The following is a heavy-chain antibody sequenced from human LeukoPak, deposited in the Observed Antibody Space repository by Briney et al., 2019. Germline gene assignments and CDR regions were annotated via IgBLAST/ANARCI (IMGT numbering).Heavy chain of an antibody. D-gene: IGHD3-22*01. CDR1: GFTFSHFA. CDR2: ISGSGNKT. J-gene: IGHJ4*02. Sequence: PGGSLRLSCAASGFTFSHFAMSWVRQAPGKGLHWVSPISGSGNKTYDADSVKGRFTISRDNSKNTLYLQMNSLRAEDTAVYYCAKGGYYDSGGYSANVPFDYWGQGTLVTVSS. CDR3: AKGGYYDSGGYSANVPFDY. V-gene: IGHV3-23*01.